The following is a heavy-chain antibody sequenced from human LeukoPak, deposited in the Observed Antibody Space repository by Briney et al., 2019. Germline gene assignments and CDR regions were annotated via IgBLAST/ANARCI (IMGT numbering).Heavy chain of an antibody. V-gene: IGHV3-30-3*01. Sequence: GGSLRLSCAASGFTFSSYAMHWVRQAPGKGLEWVAVISYDGSNKYYADSVRGRFTISRDNSKNTLYLQMNSLRAEDTAVYYCARRHFLDYWGQGTLVTVSS. CDR2: ISYDGSNK. CDR1: GFTFSSYA. J-gene: IGHJ4*02. CDR3: ARRHFLDY.